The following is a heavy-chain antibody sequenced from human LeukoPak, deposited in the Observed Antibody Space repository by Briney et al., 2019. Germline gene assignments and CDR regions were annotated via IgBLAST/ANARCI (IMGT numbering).Heavy chain of an antibody. D-gene: IGHD4-23*01. Sequence: SETLSLTCAVSGGSFFGSHWNWIRQSPEKGLEGLGEINHSGRTNYNPSLKSRVTIPVDTSKSQFFLKLTSVTAADTAVYYCARDPTTVVTLPYYFDFWGQGTLVTVSA. CDR1: GGSFFGSH. V-gene: IGHV4-34*01. CDR3: ARDPTTVVTLPYYFDF. CDR2: INHSGRT. J-gene: IGHJ4*02.